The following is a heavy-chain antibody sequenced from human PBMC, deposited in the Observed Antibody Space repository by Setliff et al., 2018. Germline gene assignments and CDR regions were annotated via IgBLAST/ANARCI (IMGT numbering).Heavy chain of an antibody. CDR3: AREGVDTRSSTDYRYYMDV. J-gene: IGHJ6*03. CDR2: TIPMFGST. D-gene: IGHD2-15*01. V-gene: IGHV1-69*05. Sequence: EASVKVSCKASGGTFSSYGVSWVRQAPGQGLEWMGGTIPMFGSTNYAQKFQGRVTITTDESTSTAYMEVSSLRYEDTAVYYCAREGVDTRSSTDYRYYMDVWGKGTTVTVSS. CDR1: GGTFSSYG.